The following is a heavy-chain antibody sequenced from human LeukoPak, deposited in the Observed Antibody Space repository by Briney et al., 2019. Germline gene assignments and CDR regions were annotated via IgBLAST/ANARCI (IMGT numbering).Heavy chain of an antibody. Sequence: PGRSLRLSCAASGFTFSSYALQGVRQAPGKGLEWVAVISYDGSNKYYADSVKRRFTISRHNSKHTLLLQMNSLRAEDPAVYDCARQGRYSGYDYYLGSYYFDYWGQGTRLTVSS. CDR1: GFTFSSYA. CDR2: ISYDGSNK. V-gene: IGHV3-30*04. D-gene: IGHD5-12*01. CDR3: ARQGRYSGYDYYLGSYYFDY. J-gene: IGHJ4*02.